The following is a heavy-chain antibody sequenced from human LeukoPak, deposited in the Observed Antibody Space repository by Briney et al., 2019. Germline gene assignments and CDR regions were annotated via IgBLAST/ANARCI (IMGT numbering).Heavy chain of an antibody. CDR1: GVSISSYY. CDR2: IYYSGST. Sequence: PSETLSLTCTVSGVSISSYYWSWIRQPPGKGLEWIGYIYYSGSTSYNPSLKSRVTISVDTSKNQFSLKLSSVTAADTAVYYCARVDSSGHYYLDYWGQGTLVTVSS. J-gene: IGHJ4*02. V-gene: IGHV4-59*01. CDR3: ARVDSSGHYYLDY. D-gene: IGHD3-22*01.